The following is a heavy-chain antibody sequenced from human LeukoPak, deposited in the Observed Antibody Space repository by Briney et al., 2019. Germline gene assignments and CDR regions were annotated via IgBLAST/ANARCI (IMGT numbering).Heavy chain of an antibody. CDR1: GYTLTSYD. J-gene: IGHJ4*02. Sequence: ASVKVSCKASGYTLTSYDINRVRQATGQGLEWMGWMNPNSGNTGYAQKFQGRVTMTRNTSISTAYIELSSLRSEDTAVYYCARGGYHYDFWSGYYYYFDYWGQGTLVTVSS. CDR2: MNPNSGNT. D-gene: IGHD3-3*01. CDR3: ARGGYHYDFWSGYYYYFDY. V-gene: IGHV1-8*01.